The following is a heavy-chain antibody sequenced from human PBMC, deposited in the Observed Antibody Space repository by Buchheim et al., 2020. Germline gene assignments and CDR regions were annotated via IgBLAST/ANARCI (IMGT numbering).Heavy chain of an antibody. Sequence: EVQLVESGGGLVQPGGSLRLSCAASGLTFSSYWMHWVRQAPGKGLVWVSRINIDGSSTSYADSVKGRFTISRDNAKNTLYQQKDSVGAEDAAVYYCAKDRRRITKIGQPYYYCGMGVWGQGTT. J-gene: IGHJ6*01. D-gene: IGHD3-22*01. CDR2: INIDGSST. CDR3: AKDRRRITKIGQPYYYCGMGV. V-gene: IGHV3-74*01. CDR1: GLTFSSYW.